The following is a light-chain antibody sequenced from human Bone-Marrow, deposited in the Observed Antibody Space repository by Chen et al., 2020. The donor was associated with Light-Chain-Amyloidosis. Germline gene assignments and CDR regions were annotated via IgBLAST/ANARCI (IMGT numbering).Light chain of an antibody. CDR1: SGSIATNY. J-gene: IGLJ3*02. Sequence: NFMLTQPHSVSESPGKTVIISCTRRSGSIATNYVQWYQQRPGSSPPTVFYEVDPRPSGVPDRFSGSIDRSSNSASLTISGLKTEDEAVYYCQSYQGSSQGVFGGGTKLTVL. V-gene: IGLV6-57*01. CDR3: QSYQGSSQGV. CDR2: EVD.